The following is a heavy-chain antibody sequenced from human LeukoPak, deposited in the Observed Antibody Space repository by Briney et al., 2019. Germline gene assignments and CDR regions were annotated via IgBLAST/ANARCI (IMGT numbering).Heavy chain of an antibody. V-gene: IGHV3-33*01. CDR3: ARSRLHPIIFDY. CDR2: IWYDGSNI. CDR1: GFTFSSYG. Sequence: PGGSLRLSCAASGFTFSSYGMHWVRQAPGKGLEWLAVIWYDGSNIYYADSVKGRFAISRDNSKNTLYLLLNSLRADDTAVYYCARSRLHPIIFDYWGQGTLVTVSS. J-gene: IGHJ4*02. D-gene: IGHD5-24*01.